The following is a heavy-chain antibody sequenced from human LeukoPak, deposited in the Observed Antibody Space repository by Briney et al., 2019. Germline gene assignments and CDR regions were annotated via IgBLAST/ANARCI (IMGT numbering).Heavy chain of an antibody. D-gene: IGHD6-19*01. J-gene: IGHJ4*02. V-gene: IGHV3-30*18. CDR3: AKDGTTGWLVRGLFVDY. Sequence: GRSLRLSCAASGFTFSSYGMHWVRQAPGKGLEWVAVISYDGSNKYYADSVKGRFTIFRDNSKNTLYLQMNSLRAEDTAVYYCAKDGTTGWLVRGLFVDYWGQGTLVTVSS. CDR1: GFTFSSYG. CDR2: ISYDGSNK.